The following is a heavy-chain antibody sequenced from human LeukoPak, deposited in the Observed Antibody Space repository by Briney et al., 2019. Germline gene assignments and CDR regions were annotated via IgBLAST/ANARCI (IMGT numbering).Heavy chain of an antibody. D-gene: IGHD1-26*01. CDR3: AVSGNYHLRDY. Sequence: ASVKVSCKASGGTFSSYAISWVRQAPGQGLEWMGGIIPIFGTANYAQKFQGRVTITADESTSTAYMELSSLRSEDTAVYYCAVSGNYHLRDYWGQGILVTVSS. CDR1: GGTFSSYA. J-gene: IGHJ4*02. CDR2: IIPIFGTA. V-gene: IGHV1-69*01.